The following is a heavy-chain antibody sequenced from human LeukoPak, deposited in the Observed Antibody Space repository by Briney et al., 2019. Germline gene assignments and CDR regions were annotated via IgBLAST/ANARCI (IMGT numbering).Heavy chain of an antibody. Sequence: GGSLRLSCAASGFTLSNYAMNWVRQAPGKGLEWVSSINGSGDKTYYADSVKGRFTISRDNSKNTLYLQMNSLRAEDTAVYYCAKPARTDYADYWGQGTLVTVSS. CDR3: AKPARTDYADY. J-gene: IGHJ4*02. CDR2: INGSGDKT. V-gene: IGHV3-23*01. D-gene: IGHD1-14*01. CDR1: GFTLSNYA.